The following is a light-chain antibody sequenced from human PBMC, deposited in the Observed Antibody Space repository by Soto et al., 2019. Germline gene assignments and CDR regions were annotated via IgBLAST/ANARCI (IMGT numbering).Light chain of an antibody. J-gene: IGKJ5*01. CDR1: QSVTSSF. CDR3: QQYGSSFPIT. CDR2: GAS. Sequence: EVVLTQSPGTLSLSPGERATLSCRASQSVTSSFLVWYQQKPGQAPRLLIYGASSRATGIPDRFSGRGSGTDFTLTISRLEPEDFAVYYCQQYGSSFPITFGQGTRLEIK. V-gene: IGKV3-20*01.